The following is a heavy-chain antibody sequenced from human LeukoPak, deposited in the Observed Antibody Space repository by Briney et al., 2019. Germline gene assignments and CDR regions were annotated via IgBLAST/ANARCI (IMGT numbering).Heavy chain of an antibody. J-gene: IGHJ6*03. CDR1: EYSMNSDYY. CDR3: ARLPAGYYYYMDV. V-gene: IGHV4-34*01. CDR2: INHSGST. Sequence: SETLSLTCTVSEYSMNSDYYWSWIRQPPGKGLEWIGEINHSGSTNYNPSLKSRVTISVDTSKNQFSLKLSSVTAADTAVYYCARLPAGYYYYMDVWGKGTTVTISS.